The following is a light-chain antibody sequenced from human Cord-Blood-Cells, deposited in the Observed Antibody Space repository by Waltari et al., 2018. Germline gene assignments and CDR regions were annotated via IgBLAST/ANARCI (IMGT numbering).Light chain of an antibody. Sequence: QSALTQPASVSGSPGQSITISCTGTSSDVGGYNYVSWYQQHPGKAPKLMSYALGNRRSRGSNRSSGSKSGNTASRTTPGLQAEDEADYYCSSYTSSTTRVFGGGTKLTVL. CDR3: SSYTSSTTRV. V-gene: IGLV2-14*01. J-gene: IGLJ2*01. CDR1: SSDVGGYNY. CDR2: ALG.